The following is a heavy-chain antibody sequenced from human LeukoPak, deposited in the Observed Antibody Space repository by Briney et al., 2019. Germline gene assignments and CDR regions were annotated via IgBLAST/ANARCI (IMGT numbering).Heavy chain of an antibody. J-gene: IGHJ3*02. CDR2: TSSSSSTI. Sequence: GGSLRLSCAASGFTFSSYGMNWVRQAPGKGLEWVSYTSSSSSTIYYADSVKGRFTISRDNSKNTLYLQMNSLRAEDTAVYYCAKGGYYYGSGSYYREEDAFDIWGQGTMVTVSS. CDR3: AKGGYYYGSGSYYREEDAFDI. D-gene: IGHD3-10*01. V-gene: IGHV3-48*01. CDR1: GFTFSSYG.